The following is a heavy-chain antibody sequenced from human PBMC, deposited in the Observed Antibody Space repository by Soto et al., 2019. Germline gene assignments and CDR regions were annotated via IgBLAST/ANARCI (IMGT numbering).Heavy chain of an antibody. Sequence: GGSLRLSCAASGFTFSSYWMSWVRQAPGKGLEWVANIKQDGSEKYYVDSVKGRFTISRDNAKNSLYLQMNSLRAEDTAVYYCARLSSSWYGNWFDPWGQGTLVTVSS. J-gene: IGHJ5*02. CDR3: ARLSSSWYGNWFDP. CDR1: GFTFSSYW. D-gene: IGHD6-13*01. V-gene: IGHV3-7*01. CDR2: IKQDGSEK.